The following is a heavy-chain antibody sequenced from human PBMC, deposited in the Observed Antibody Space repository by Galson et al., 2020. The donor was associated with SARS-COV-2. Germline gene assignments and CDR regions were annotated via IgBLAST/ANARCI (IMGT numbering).Heavy chain of an antibody. V-gene: IGHV4-30-4*07. J-gene: IGHJ5*02. D-gene: IGHD3-22*01. CDR1: GGSISSGGYS. CDR2: IYYSGST. Sequence: SETLSLTCAVSGGSISSGGYSWSWIRQPPGKGLEWIGYIYYSGSTYYNPSLKSRVTISVDTSKNQFSLKLSSVTAADTAVYYCARAYYYDSSGDLSWTPWFDPWGQGTLVTVSS. CDR3: ARAYYYDSSGDLSWTPWFDP.